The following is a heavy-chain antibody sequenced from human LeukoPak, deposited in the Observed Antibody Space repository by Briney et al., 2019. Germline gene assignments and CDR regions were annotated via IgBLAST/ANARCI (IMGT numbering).Heavy chain of an antibody. CDR3: ARVVGIAVAEVLRFDP. D-gene: IGHD6-19*01. V-gene: IGHV4-31*03. CDR1: GGSISSGGYY. Sequence: KTSQTLSLTCTVSGGSISSGGYYWSWIRQHPGKGLEWIGYIYNPSLKSRVTISVDTSKNQFSLTLSSVTAADTAVYYCARVVGIAVAEVLRFDPWGQGTLVTVSS. J-gene: IGHJ5*02.